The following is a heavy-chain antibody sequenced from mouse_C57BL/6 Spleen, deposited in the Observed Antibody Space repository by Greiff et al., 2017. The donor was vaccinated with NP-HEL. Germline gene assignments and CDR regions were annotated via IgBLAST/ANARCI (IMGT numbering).Heavy chain of an antibody. CDR2: IDPENGDT. D-gene: IGHD2-4*01. J-gene: IGHJ4*01. Sequence: DVQLQESGAELVRPGASVKLSCTASGFNIKDDYMHWVKQRPEQGLEWIGWIDPENGDTEYASKFQGKATITADTSSNTAYLQLSSLTSEDTAVYYCTSYDYDDAMDYWGQGTSVTVSS. CDR3: TSYDYDDAMDY. V-gene: IGHV14-4*01. CDR1: GFNIKDDY.